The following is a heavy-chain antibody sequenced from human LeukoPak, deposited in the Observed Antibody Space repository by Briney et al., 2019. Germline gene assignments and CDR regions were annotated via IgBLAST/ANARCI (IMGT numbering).Heavy chain of an antibody. V-gene: IGHV1-18*01. Sequence: ASVNVSCKASGYTFITNGNTWVRKAPGQGDEWKGWITPYNGDTNYAQNLQDRVTMTTDTSTRTAYMELRSLRSDDTAVYFCARVAGVSYNYFDSWGQGTLVTVSS. CDR3: ARVAGVSYNYFDS. CDR1: GYTFITNG. D-gene: IGHD1-26*01. CDR2: ITPYNGDT. J-gene: IGHJ4*02.